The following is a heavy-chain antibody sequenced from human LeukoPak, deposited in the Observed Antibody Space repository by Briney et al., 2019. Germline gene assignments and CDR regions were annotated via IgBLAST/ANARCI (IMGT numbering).Heavy chain of an antibody. D-gene: IGHD3-9*01. CDR1: GGSISSGDYY. CDR2: IYYSGST. CDR3: ARDTPYYDILTGRRNMDV. J-gene: IGHJ6*03. Sequence: PSQTLSLTCTVSGGSISSGDYYWSWIRQPPGKGREWIGYIYYSGSTYYNPSLKSRVTISVDTSKNQFSLKLSSVTAADTAVYYCARDTPYYDILTGRRNMDVWGKGTTVTVSS. V-gene: IGHV4-30-4*08.